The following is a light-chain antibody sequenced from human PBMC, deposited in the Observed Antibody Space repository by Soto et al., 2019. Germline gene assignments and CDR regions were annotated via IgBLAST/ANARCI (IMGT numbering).Light chain of an antibody. Sequence: QSVLTQPPSVSAAPGQKVTISCSGSSSNIGNNYVFWYQQLPGTAPKLLIYDNDKRPSGIPDRFSGSKSGTSATLGITGLQTGDEADYYFATWERSLSVGVFGGGTKLTVL. CDR2: DND. J-gene: IGLJ2*01. CDR3: ATWERSLSVGV. V-gene: IGLV1-51*01. CDR1: SSNIGNNY.